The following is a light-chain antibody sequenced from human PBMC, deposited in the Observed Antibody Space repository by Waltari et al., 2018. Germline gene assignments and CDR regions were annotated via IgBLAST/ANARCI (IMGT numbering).Light chain of an antibody. J-gene: IGLJ2*01. CDR2: RDT. CDR1: ASPKQN. CDR3: QSADSSGNYVV. V-gene: IGLV3-25*03. Sequence: SYELTQPPSVSVSPGQTARTTCSGAASPKQNPYWYQQRPGQAPVLVIYRDTERPSGIPERFSGSSSGTIVTLTISGVQAEDEADYYCQSADSSGNYVVFGGGTKLTVL.